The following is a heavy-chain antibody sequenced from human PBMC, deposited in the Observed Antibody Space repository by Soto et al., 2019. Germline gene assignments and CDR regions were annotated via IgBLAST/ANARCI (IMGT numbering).Heavy chain of an antibody. Sequence: QVRLVQSGAEVKKPGASVKVSCKASGYTFTSYDINWVRQATGQGLEWMGWMNPNSGNTGYAQKFQGRVTMTRNTPIGTAYMELSSLRSEDTAVYYCAVASIVVVPAAIPKWGQGTLVTVSS. J-gene: IGHJ1*01. CDR1: GYTFTSYD. V-gene: IGHV1-8*01. D-gene: IGHD2-2*01. CDR2: MNPNSGNT. CDR3: AVASIVVVPAAIPK.